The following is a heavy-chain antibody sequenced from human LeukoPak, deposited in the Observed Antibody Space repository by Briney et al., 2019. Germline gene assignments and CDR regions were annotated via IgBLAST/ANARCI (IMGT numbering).Heavy chain of an antibody. CDR3: ASNSMVRGKGTDY. CDR2: ISSSSSTI. CDR1: GFTFSSYS. V-gene: IGHV3-48*04. J-gene: IGHJ4*02. Sequence: GGSLRLSCAASGFTFSSYSMNWVRQAQGKGLEGVSYISSSSSTIYYADSVKGRFTISRDNAKNSLYLQMNSLRAEDTAVYYCASNSMVRGKGTDYWGQGTLVTVSS. D-gene: IGHD3-10*01.